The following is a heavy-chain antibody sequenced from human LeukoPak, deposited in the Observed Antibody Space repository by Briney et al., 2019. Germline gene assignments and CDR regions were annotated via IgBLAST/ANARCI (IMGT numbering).Heavy chain of an antibody. J-gene: IGHJ4*02. Sequence: GGSLRLSCAASGFTFSSYAMSWVRQAPGKGLEWVSAISGSGGSTYYADSVKGRFTISRDNAKKRLYLQMNSLRAEDTAVYFCASGYYYNSLGDYWGQGTLVTVSS. CDR1: GFTFSSYA. V-gene: IGHV3-23*01. CDR2: ISGSGGST. D-gene: IGHD3-22*01. CDR3: ASGYYYNSLGDY.